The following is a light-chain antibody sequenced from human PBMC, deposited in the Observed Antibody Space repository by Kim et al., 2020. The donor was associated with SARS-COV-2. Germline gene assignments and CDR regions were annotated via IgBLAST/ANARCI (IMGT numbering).Light chain of an antibody. CDR3: QKYNTAPP. V-gene: IGKV1-27*01. CDR2: PTS. Sequence: SAAVGDRVAITRRARHGISIYLAWYQQKPGKVLKLLIYPTSTLQSGVPSRFSGTGSGTDFTLTISSLQPEDVASYYCQKYNTAPPFGQGTKVDIK. J-gene: IGKJ1*01. CDR1: HGISIY.